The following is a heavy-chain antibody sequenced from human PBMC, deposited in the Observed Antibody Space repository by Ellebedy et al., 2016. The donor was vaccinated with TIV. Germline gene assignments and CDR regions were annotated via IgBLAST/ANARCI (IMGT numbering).Heavy chain of an antibody. V-gene: IGHV3-53*01. CDR2: IYTSGRK. Sequence: GESLKISCAVSGVVVSGDYMAWVRQAPGKGLEWLPVIYTSGRKFYADSVKGRFTISRDDSKNTVYLQMNSLRAEDTAVYYCAKDRYDVATGGNPLDAFDIWGQGTRVTVSS. CDR3: AKDRYDVATGGNPLDAFDI. J-gene: IGHJ3*02. D-gene: IGHD3-16*01. CDR1: GVVVSGDY.